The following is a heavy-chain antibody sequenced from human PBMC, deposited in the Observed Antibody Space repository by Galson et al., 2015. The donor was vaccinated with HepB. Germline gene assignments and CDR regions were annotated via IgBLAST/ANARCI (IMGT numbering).Heavy chain of an antibody. CDR1: GYTFTGYY. D-gene: IGHD2-15*01. Sequence: SVKVSCKASGYTFTGYYMHWVRQAPGQGLEWMGWINPNSGGTNYAQKFQGWVTMTRDTSISTAYMELSRLRSDDTAVYYCAREGQDSDYYGMDVWGQGTTVTVSS. CDR2: INPNSGGT. V-gene: IGHV1-2*04. CDR3: AREGQDSDYYGMDV. J-gene: IGHJ6*02.